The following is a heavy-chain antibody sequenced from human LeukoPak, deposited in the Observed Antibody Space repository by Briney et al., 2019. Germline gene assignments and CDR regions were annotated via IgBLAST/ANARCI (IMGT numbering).Heavy chain of an antibody. CDR2: ISAYNGNT. V-gene: IGHV1-18*01. D-gene: IGHD4-17*01. CDR1: GYTFTSYG. CDR3: ARGGATAKTTVTLNWFDP. Sequence: EASAKVSCKASGYTFTSYGISWVRQAPGQGLEWMGWISAYNGNTNYAQKLQGRVTMTTDTSTTTAYMELSSLRSEDTAVYYCARGGATAKTTVTLNWFDPWGQGTLVTVSS. J-gene: IGHJ5*02.